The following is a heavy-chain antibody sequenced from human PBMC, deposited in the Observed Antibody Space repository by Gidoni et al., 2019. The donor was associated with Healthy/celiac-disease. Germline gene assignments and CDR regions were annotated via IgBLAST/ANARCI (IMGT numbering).Heavy chain of an antibody. D-gene: IGHD3-16*01. CDR1: GFTFSSYA. V-gene: IGHV3-30-3*01. CDR2: ISYDGSNK. J-gene: IGHJ4*02. CDR3: AREYPRGEDFDY. Sequence: QVQLVESGGGVVQPGRSLRLSCAASGFTFSSYAMHWVRQAPGKGLEWVAVISYDGSNKYYADSVKGRFTISRDNSKNTLYLQMNSLRAEDTAVYYCAREYPRGEDFDYWGQGTLVTVSS.